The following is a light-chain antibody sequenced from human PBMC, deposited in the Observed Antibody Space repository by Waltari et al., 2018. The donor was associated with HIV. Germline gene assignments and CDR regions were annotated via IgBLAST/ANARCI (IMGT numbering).Light chain of an antibody. V-gene: IGKV3-15*01. Sequence: EIVMTQSPATMWLSPGETATLSCRTHQSIATNLAWYQQKRGQAPKLLIYDASTGAAGVPPRFSGSGSGTEFNLTIDSLQSDDFAIYYCQQYNNWPYTFARGSKVEVK. CDR1: QSIATN. J-gene: IGKJ2*01. CDR2: DAS. CDR3: QQYNNWPYT.